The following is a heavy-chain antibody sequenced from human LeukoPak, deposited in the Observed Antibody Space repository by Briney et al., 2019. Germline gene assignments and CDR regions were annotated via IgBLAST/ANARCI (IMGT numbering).Heavy chain of an antibody. CDR1: GFTFSDRT. V-gene: IGHV3-72*01. Sequence: PGGALRLSCAASGFTFSDRTMDWVRQAPGKGLEWVGRITDKTNSHATYYAASVKGRFTISRDDSENSLYLQMNSLKTEDTAVYYCTRDGGRGYDSSGYHRVYSGQGTLVTVSS. D-gene: IGHD3-22*01. J-gene: IGHJ4*02. CDR2: ITDKTNSHAT. CDR3: TRDGGRGYDSSGYHRVY.